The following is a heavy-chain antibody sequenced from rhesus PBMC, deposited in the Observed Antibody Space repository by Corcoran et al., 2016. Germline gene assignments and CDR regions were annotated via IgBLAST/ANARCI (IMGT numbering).Heavy chain of an antibody. V-gene: IGHV4-165*02. CDR2: IGGSSGIT. CDR1: GGSISGFY. Sequence: QVQLQESGPGLVKPSETLSLTYAVSGGSISGFYWNWIRQPPGKGLEWLGYIGGSSGITSYNPSLNSRVSISPDTSKSHFSLKLRSVTAADTAMYYCARSQGVAAALDYWGQGVLGTVSS. J-gene: IGHJ4*01. CDR3: ARSQGVAAALDY. D-gene: IGHD6-43*01.